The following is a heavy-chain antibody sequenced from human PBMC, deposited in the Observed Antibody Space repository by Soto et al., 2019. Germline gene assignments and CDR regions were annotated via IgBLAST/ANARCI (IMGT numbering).Heavy chain of an antibody. Sequence: GGSLRLSCAASGFTFSSHAMHWVRQAPGKGLGWVAVISYDGNNKYYADSVKGRFTISRDNSKNTLYLQMNSLRAEDTAVYYCARDFGSIAVAKYDYWGQGTLVTVSS. CDR1: GFTFSSHA. CDR2: ISYDGNNK. V-gene: IGHV3-30-3*01. CDR3: ARDFGSIAVAKYDY. J-gene: IGHJ4*02. D-gene: IGHD6-19*01.